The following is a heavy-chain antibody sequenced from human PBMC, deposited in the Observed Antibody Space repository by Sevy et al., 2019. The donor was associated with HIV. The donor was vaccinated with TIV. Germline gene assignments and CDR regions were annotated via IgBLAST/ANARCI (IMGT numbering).Heavy chain of an antibody. V-gene: IGHV3-64D*06. D-gene: IGHD6-19*01. J-gene: IGHJ6*03. CDR1: GFTFSNYG. CDR3: VKASRSVAVAGSYYFYCMDV. Sequence: GGSLRLSCSASGFTFSNYGMHWVSQSPGKGLEYVSGISSNGDSTYYADSVKGSFTVSRDNSKNTLYLQMSSLRPEDTAMYYCVKASRSVAVAGSYYFYCMDVWGKGTTVTVSS. CDR2: ISSNGDST.